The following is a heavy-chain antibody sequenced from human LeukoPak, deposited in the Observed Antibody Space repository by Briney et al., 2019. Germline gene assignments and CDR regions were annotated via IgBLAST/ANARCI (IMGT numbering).Heavy chain of an antibody. Sequence: SETLSLACTVSGGSISSGSYYWSWIRQPAGKGLEWIGRIYTSGSTNYNPSLKSRVTISVDTSKNQFSLKLSSVTAADTAVYYCARETYDILTEYYYYYTDVWGKGTTVTVSS. V-gene: IGHV4-61*02. J-gene: IGHJ6*03. D-gene: IGHD3-9*01. CDR2: IYTSGST. CDR3: ARETYDILTEYYYYYTDV. CDR1: GGSISSGSYY.